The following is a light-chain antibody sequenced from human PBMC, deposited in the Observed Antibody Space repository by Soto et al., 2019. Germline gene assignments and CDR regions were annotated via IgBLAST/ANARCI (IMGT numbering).Light chain of an antibody. V-gene: IGKV3-20*01. J-gene: IGKJ1*01. Sequence: EIVLTQSPGTLSLSPGERATLSCRASQSVSSSYLAWYQQKPGQAPRRLIYGASSRATGIPDRFSGRGFGTDFTLTISRLEPEDFAVYYCQHSGDFRWTFGQGTKVDIK. CDR3: QHSGDFRWT. CDR2: GAS. CDR1: QSVSSSY.